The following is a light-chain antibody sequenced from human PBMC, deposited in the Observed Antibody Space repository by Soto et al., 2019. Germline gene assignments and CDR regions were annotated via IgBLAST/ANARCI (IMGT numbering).Light chain of an antibody. Sequence: DIQMTQSPSTLFASVGDRVTITCRASQSVSNWLAWYQQKPGKAPQLLIYKASSLESGVPSRFSGSGSGTEFTLTIRSVQPADFAAYYCQQYSPYSSMDTFGQGTKLEIK. CDR1: QSVSNW. V-gene: IGKV1-5*03. J-gene: IGKJ2*01. CDR2: KAS. CDR3: QQYSPYSSMDT.